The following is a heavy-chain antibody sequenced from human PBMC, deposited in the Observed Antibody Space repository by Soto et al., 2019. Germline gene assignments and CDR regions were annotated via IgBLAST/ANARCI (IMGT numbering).Heavy chain of an antibody. D-gene: IGHD3-10*01. J-gene: IGHJ6*02. Sequence: SETLSLTCTVSGGSISSYYWSWIRQSAGKGLEWIGRIYNGGNTQYNPSLKSRVTMSADTSKNQFSLRLNSVTAADTAVYYCARGGSDSYGLDVWGQGTTVTVSS. V-gene: IGHV4-4*07. CDR3: ARGGSDSYGLDV. CDR1: GGSISSYY. CDR2: IYNGGNT.